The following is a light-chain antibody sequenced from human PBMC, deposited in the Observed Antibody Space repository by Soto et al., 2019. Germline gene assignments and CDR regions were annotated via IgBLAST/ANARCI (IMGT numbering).Light chain of an antibody. CDR1: QGISTY. Sequence: LCGCGGVRDTITCRASQGISTYLNWYQQKPGKAPKLLIYAASSLQSGVPSRFSGSGSETESTLTISSLQPQDCATASRNQSYSPTWTFRQGTKVDIK. J-gene: IGKJ1*01. CDR3: NQSYSPTWT. CDR2: AAS. V-gene: IGKV1-39*01.